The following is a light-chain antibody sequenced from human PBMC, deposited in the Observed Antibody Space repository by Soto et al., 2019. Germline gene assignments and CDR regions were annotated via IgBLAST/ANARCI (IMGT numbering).Light chain of an antibody. V-gene: IGLV3-1*01. CDR3: QAWDSSTANVV. CDR2: QDS. Sequence: SYELTQPPSGSLSPGQTASITCSGNKLGDKYACWYQQKPGQSPVLVICQDSKRPSGIPERFSGSNSGNTATLTISGTQAMDEAYYYCQAWDSSTANVVFGGGTKLTFL. J-gene: IGLJ2*01. CDR1: KLGDKY.